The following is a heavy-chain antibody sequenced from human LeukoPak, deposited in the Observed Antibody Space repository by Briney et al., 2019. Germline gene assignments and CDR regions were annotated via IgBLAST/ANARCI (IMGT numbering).Heavy chain of an antibody. CDR1: GGSFSGYY. CDR2: INHSGST. D-gene: IGHD5-24*01. V-gene: IGHV4-34*01. Sequence: PSETLSLTCAVYGGSFSGYYWSWIRQPPGKGLEWIGEINHSGSTNYNPSLKSRVTISVDTSKNQFSLKLSSVTAADTAVYYCASFPHRKNRWLPYYYYYMDVWGKGTTVTISS. CDR3: ASFPHRKNRWLPYYYYYMDV. J-gene: IGHJ6*03.